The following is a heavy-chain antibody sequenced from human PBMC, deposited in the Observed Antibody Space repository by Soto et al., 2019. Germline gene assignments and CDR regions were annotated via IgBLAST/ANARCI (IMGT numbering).Heavy chain of an antibody. CDR1: GGSISSGGYY. D-gene: IGHD2-21*02. Sequence: QVQLQESGPGLVKPSQTLSLTCTVSGGSISSGGYYWSWIRQHPGKGLEWIGYIYYSGSTYYNPSLKSRVTISVDTSKNHFSLKLSSVTAADTAVYYCARVCGGDCHNAFDIWGQGTMVTVSS. CDR2: IYYSGST. V-gene: IGHV4-31*03. CDR3: ARVCGGDCHNAFDI. J-gene: IGHJ3*02.